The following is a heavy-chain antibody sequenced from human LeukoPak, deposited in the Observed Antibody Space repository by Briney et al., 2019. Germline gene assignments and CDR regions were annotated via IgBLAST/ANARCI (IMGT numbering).Heavy chain of an antibody. Sequence: SETLSLTCTVSGGSISSYYWSWIRQPPGKGLEWIGYIYYSGSINYNPSRKSRVTISVDTSKNQFSLKLSSVTAADTAVYYCARVQTYYDILTGYSKVDAFDIWGQGTMVTVSS. CDR1: GGSISSYY. V-gene: IGHV4-59*01. J-gene: IGHJ3*02. CDR2: IYYSGSI. CDR3: ARVQTYYDILTGYSKVDAFDI. D-gene: IGHD3-9*01.